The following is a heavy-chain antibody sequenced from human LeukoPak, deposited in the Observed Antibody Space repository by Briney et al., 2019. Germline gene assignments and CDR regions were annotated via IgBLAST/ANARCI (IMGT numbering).Heavy chain of an antibody. CDR1: GFTFSSYS. CDR3: ASQTTRRLPIAVADYFDY. CDR2: ISTSSSYI. Sequence: GGSLRLSCGVSGFTFSSYSMNWVRLAPGKGLEWVSFISTSSSYIYYADSVKGRFTISRDNARNSLYLQMNSLRAEDTAVYYCASQTTRRLPIAVADYFDYWGQGTLVTVSS. D-gene: IGHD6-19*01. V-gene: IGHV3-21*01. J-gene: IGHJ4*02.